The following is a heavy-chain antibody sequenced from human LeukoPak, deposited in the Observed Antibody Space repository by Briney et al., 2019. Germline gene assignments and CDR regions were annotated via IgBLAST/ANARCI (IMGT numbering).Heavy chain of an antibody. J-gene: IGHJ5*02. D-gene: IGHD5-24*01. V-gene: IGHV4-59*08. Sequence: SETLSLTCTVSGGTISSCYRSWIRQPPGKGLEWIGYIYYSGSTNYNPSLKSRVTISVDTSKNQFSLKLSSVTPADTAVYYCAGDHFVEMATARPPWGQGTLVTVSS. CDR2: IYYSGST. CDR3: AGDHFVEMATARPP. CDR1: GGTISSCY.